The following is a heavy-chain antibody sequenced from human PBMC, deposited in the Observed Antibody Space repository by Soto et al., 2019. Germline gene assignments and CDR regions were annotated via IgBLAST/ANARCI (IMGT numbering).Heavy chain of an antibody. CDR3: ARRKTNFGEDSFDI. V-gene: IGHV1-46*01. CDR2: INPNGGDS. Sequence: ASVKVSCKTSGYTFSSYYIHWVRQAPGQGLEWMAIINPNGGDSSSPQKFQGRITVTSDTSTSTVYMDLSSLRSEDTAVYYCARRKTNFGEDSFDIWRQGTMVTVSS. D-gene: IGHD3-16*01. CDR1: GYTFSSYY. J-gene: IGHJ3*02.